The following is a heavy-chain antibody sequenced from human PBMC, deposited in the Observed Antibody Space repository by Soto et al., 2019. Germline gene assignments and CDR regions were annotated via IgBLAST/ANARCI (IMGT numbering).Heavy chain of an antibody. D-gene: IGHD6-13*01. CDR2: ISYDGSNK. V-gene: IGHV3-30-3*01. J-gene: IGHJ4*02. CDR3: ARGGSSWYGSTRY. Sequence: QVQLVESGGGVVQPGRSLRLSCAASGFTFSSYAMHWVRQAPGKGLEWVAGISYDGSNKYYADSVKGRFTISRDNSKNTLYLQMNSLRAEDTAVYYCARGGSSWYGSTRYWGQGTLVTVSS. CDR1: GFTFSSYA.